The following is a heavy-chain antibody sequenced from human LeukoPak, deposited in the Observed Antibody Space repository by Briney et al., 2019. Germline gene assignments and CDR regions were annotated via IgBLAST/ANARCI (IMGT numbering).Heavy chain of an antibody. CDR1: GGSISSGGYY. CDR2: IDYSGTT. V-gene: IGHV4-31*03. CDR3: ARLVYDSRGYYFDY. Sequence: SETLSLTCTVSGGSISSGGYYWSWIRQHPGKGLEWIGYIDYSGTTYYNPSLKSRLTMSVDTSKNQFSLKLRSVTAADTAVYHCARLVYDSRGYYFDYWGQGTLVTVSS. D-gene: IGHD3-22*01. J-gene: IGHJ4*02.